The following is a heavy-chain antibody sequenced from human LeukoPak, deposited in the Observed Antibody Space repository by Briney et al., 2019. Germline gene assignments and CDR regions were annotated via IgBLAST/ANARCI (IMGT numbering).Heavy chain of an antibody. V-gene: IGHV3-7*01. CDR2: IKQDGSEK. Sequence: QPGGSLRLSCAASGFTFSSYWMSWVRQAPGKGLEWVANIKQDGSEKYYVDSVKGRFTISRDNAKNSLYLQMNSLRAEDTAVYYCARGSYYDSSGYYSEPFDPWGQGTLVTVSS. CDR1: GFTFSSYW. J-gene: IGHJ5*02. D-gene: IGHD3-22*01. CDR3: ARGSYYDSSGYYSEPFDP.